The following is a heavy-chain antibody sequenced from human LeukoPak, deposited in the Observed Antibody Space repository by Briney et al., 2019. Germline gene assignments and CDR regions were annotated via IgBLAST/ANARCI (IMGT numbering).Heavy chain of an antibody. CDR2: TYYRSKWYD. V-gene: IGHV6-1*01. CDR1: GDSVSSENGA. J-gene: IGHJ5*01. CDR3: ARDLGTSGWYTFDF. Sequence: ASQTLSLTCAISGDSVSSENGAWNWIRQSPSRGLEWLGRTYYRSKWYDEYADSVKGRVTISPDTSKNQFSLHVYSVTPEDTADCARDLGTSGWYTFDFWGQGTLVTVSS. D-gene: IGHD6-19*01.